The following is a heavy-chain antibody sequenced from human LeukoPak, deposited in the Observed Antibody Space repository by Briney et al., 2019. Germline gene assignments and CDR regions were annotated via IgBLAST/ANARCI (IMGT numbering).Heavy chain of an antibody. CDR1: GGSFSGYY. CDR3: ARDHITMVRGGTGFDY. J-gene: IGHJ4*02. Sequence: SETLSLTCAVYGGSFSGYYWSWIRQPPGKGLEWIGEINHSGSTNYNPSLKSRVTISVDTSKNQFSLKLSSVTAADTAVYYCARDHITMVRGGTGFDYWGQGTLVTVSP. D-gene: IGHD3-10*01. CDR2: INHSGST. V-gene: IGHV4-34*01.